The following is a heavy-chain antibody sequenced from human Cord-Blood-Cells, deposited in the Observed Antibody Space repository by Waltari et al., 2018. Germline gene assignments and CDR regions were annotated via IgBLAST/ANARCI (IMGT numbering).Heavy chain of an antibody. CDR2: SIPIFGTA. CDR3: ARANYGSGSYYDYYGMDV. Sequence: QVQLVQSGAEVKKPGSSVKVSCKASGGTFRSYAISWVRQAPGPGLEWMGGSIPIFGTANYEQKCQGRGTITVDGSTSTAYMELSSLRSEDTAVYYCARANYGSGSYYDYYGMDVWGQGTTVTVSS. V-gene: IGHV1-69*01. D-gene: IGHD3-10*01. J-gene: IGHJ6*02. CDR1: GGTFRSYA.